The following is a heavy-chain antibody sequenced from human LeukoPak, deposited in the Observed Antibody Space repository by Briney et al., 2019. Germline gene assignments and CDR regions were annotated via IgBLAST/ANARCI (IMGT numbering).Heavy chain of an antibody. CDR3: AKDRETWPYYFDY. CDR2: INGSGGST. J-gene: IGHJ4*02. Sequence: GGSLRLSCAASGFTFSSYAMSWVRQAPGKGLEWVSAINGSGGSTNYADSVKGRVTISRDNSKNTLYLQMNSLRAEDTAVYYCAKDRETWPYYFDYWGQGTLVTVSS. D-gene: IGHD5-12*01. CDR1: GFTFSSYA. V-gene: IGHV3-23*01.